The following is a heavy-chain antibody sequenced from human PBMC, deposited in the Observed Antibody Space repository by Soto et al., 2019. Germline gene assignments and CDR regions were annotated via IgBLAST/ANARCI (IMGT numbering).Heavy chain of an antibody. CDR2: ISGSGGST. V-gene: IGHV3-23*01. Sequence: EVQLLESGGGLVQPGGSLRLSCAASGFTFSSYAMSWVRQAPGKELEWVSAISGSGGSTYYADSVKGRFTISRDNSTNTLYLQMNSLRAEDTAVYYCAKDSGLNYVRVGWFDPWGQGTLVTVSS. CDR3: AKDSGLNYVRVGWFDP. J-gene: IGHJ5*02. D-gene: IGHD4-4*01. CDR1: GFTFSSYA.